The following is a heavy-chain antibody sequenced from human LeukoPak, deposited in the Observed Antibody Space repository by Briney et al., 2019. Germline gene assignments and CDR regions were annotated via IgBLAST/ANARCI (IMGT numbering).Heavy chain of an antibody. CDR2: ISTSGESA. J-gene: IGHJ3*02. CDR1: GFTFSSYA. D-gene: IGHD3-22*01. V-gene: IGHV3-23*01. CDR3: ARVVIPYDAFDI. Sequence: PGGSLRLSCPVSGFTFSSYAMSWVRQAPGRGLEWVSVISTSGESAYYADSVKGRFTISRDNSKNSLYLQMNSLRAEDTAVYYCARVVIPYDAFDIWGQGTMVTVSS.